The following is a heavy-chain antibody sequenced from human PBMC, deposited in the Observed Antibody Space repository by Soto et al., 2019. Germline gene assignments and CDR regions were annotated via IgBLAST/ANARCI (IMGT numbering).Heavy chain of an antibody. CDR3: ARGRAYCSGGSCYVYYYYYYGMDV. CDR1: GGTFSSHA. J-gene: IGHJ6*02. D-gene: IGHD2-15*01. V-gene: IGHV1-69*13. CDR2: IIPIFGTA. Sequence: ASAKVSGKASGGTFSSHAISWVRQAPGQGLEWMGGIIPIFGTANYAQKFQGRVTITADESTSTAYMELSSLRSEDTAVYYCARGRAYCSGGSCYVYYYYYYGMDVWGQGSTVTVSS.